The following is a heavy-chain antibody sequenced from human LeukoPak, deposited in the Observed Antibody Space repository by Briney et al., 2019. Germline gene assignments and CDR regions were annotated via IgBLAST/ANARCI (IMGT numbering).Heavy chain of an antibody. CDR1: GFTFSSYA. CDR3: ARECKDASSWYIDY. J-gene: IGHJ4*02. CDR2: ISYDGSNK. V-gene: IGHV3-30*04. D-gene: IGHD6-13*01. Sequence: GGLLRLSCAASGFTFSSYAMHWVRQAPGKGLEWVAVISYDGSNKYYADSVKGRFTISRDNSKNTLYLQMNSLRAEDTAVYYCARECKDASSWYIDYWGQGTLVTVSS.